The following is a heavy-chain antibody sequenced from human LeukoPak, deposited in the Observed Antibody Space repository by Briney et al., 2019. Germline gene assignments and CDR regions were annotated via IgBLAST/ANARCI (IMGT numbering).Heavy chain of an antibody. Sequence: SETLSLTCTVSGGSISSGGYYWSWIRQHPGKGLEWIGYIYYSGSTYYNPSLKSRVIISVDTSKNQFSLKLSSVTAADTAVYYCGRVLPHRHLRYGYYGRRGYAFDIWGQGTMVTVSS. D-gene: IGHD4-17*01. J-gene: IGHJ3*02. V-gene: IGHV4-31*03. CDR2: IYYSGST. CDR3: GRVLPHRHLRYGYYGRRGYAFDI. CDR1: GGSISSGGYY.